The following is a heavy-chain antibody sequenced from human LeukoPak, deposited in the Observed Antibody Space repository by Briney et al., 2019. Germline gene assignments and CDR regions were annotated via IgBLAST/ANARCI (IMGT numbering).Heavy chain of an antibody. CDR3: ARDLNPSIVVVPAARKGYMDV. D-gene: IGHD2-2*01. CDR1: GFTFSSYS. V-gene: IGHV3-21*01. Sequence: GGSLRLSCAASGFTFSSYSMNWVCQAPGKGLEWVSSVSSSSSYIYYADSVKGRFTISRDNAKNSLYLQMNSLRAEDTAVYYCARDLNPSIVVVPAARKGYMDV. CDR2: VSSSSSYI. J-gene: IGHJ6*03.